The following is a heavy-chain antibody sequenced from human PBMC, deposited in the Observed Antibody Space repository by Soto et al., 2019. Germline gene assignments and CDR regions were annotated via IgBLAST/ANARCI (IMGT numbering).Heavy chain of an antibody. J-gene: IGHJ2*01. CDR3: ARSEGVTGNWYFDL. Sequence: PGGSLRLSCAASTIGFSDYTFNWVRQAPGKGLEWVASVNSASSYIYYAVSVQGRFTISRDNGKKSLYLQMNSLRAEDTAVYYCARSEGVTGNWYFDLWGRGALVTVSS. D-gene: IGHD7-27*01. CDR2: VNSASSYI. V-gene: IGHV3-21*01. CDR1: TIGFSDYT.